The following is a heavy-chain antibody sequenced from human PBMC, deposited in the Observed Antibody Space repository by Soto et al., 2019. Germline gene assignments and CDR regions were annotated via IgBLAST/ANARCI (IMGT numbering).Heavy chain of an antibody. CDR3: AKDLRTTISDYGMDV. V-gene: IGHV3-30*18. CDR2: ISYDEPNE. CDR1: GFTFGSHG. J-gene: IGHJ6*02. Sequence: QVQLVESGGGLVQPGGSLRLTCVASGFTFGSHGMHWVRQAPGKGLEWVAVISYDEPNEYYVDSVKGRFTISRDNSKSTLYLQMNRLRPEDTAVYKCAKDLRTTISDYGMDVWGQWTTVTVSS. D-gene: IGHD2-21*01.